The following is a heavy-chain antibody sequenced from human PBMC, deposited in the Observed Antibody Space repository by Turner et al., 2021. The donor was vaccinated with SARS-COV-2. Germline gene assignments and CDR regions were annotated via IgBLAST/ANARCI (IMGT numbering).Heavy chain of an antibody. D-gene: IGHD6-19*01. J-gene: IGHJ4*02. CDR2: MNQDRSEK. CDR1: GFTFSSYW. V-gene: IGHV3-7*04. CDR3: ARAVAGLLFDY. Sequence: EVQLVKSGGGLVQPGGSLRLSCAASGFTFSSYWMSWVRQAPGKGLEWVANMNQDRSEKYYVDSVKGRFTISRDNAKNSLYLQMNSLRAEDTALYYCARAVAGLLFDYWGQGTLVTVSS.